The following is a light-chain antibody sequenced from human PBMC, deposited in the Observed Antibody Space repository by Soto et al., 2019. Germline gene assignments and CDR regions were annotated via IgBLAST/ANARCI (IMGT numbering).Light chain of an antibody. J-gene: IGKJ4*01. CDR3: QQYNRYSLT. Sequence: DIQMPQSPSTLSASVGDRVTITCRASQSISSWLAWYQQTPGKAPKLLIYDASSLESGVPSRFSGRGSDTEFTLTINNLPAYDFETYHCQQYNRYSLTVGGGTEVEIK. V-gene: IGKV1-5*01. CDR1: QSISSW. CDR2: DAS.